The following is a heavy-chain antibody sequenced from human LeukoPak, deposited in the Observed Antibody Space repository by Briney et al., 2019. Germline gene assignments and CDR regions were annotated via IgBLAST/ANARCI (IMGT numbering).Heavy chain of an antibody. Sequence: SETLSLTCTVSGGSISSYYWSWIRQPPGKGLEWIGYTYYSGSTNYNPSLKSRVTISVDTSKNQFSLKLGSVTAADTAVYYCSTYYYDSSGYYYFDYWGQGTLVTVSS. CDR2: TYYSGST. D-gene: IGHD3-22*01. CDR3: STYYYDSSGYYYFDY. CDR1: GGSISSYY. V-gene: IGHV4-59*01. J-gene: IGHJ4*02.